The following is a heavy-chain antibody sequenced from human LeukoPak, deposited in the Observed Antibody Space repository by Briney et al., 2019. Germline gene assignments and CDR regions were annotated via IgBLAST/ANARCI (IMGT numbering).Heavy chain of an antibody. Sequence: SETLSLTCAVYGGSFSGYYWSWIRQPPGKGLEWIGEINHSGSTNYNPSLKSRVTISVDTSKNQFSLKLSSVTAADTAVYYCARDDSWRVNAWGQGTLVTVSS. V-gene: IGHV4-34*01. J-gene: IGHJ4*02. CDR2: INHSGST. CDR1: GGSFSGYY. D-gene: IGHD3-3*01. CDR3: ARDDSWRVNA.